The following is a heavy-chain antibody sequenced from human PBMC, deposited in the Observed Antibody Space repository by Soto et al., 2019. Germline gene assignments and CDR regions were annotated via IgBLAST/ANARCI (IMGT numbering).Heavy chain of an antibody. CDR3: ARAQYSSSWPYFDY. CDR2: IYHSGST. J-gene: IGHJ4*02. CDR1: GGSISSGGYS. D-gene: IGHD6-13*01. V-gene: IGHV4-30-2*01. Sequence: QLQLQESGSGLVKPSQTLSLTCAVSGGSISSGGYSWSWIRQPPGKGLEWIGYIYHSGSTYYNPSLKSRVTISVDGSKNQFSLKLSSVTAADTAVYYCARAQYSSSWPYFDYWGQGTLVTVSS.